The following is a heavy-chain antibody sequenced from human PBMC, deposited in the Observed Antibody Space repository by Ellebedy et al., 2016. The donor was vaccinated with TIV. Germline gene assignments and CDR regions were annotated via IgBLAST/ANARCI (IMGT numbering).Heavy chain of an antibody. Sequence: AASVKVSCKASGYTLMSYGICWVRQAPGQGLEWMGWVSPYDGNTNYAQKFQGRVTMTIDTSTSQGYMELRSLRSDDTAVYYCARGFRYGSGRWPLDHWGQGTLVTVSS. V-gene: IGHV1-18*01. CDR3: ARGFRYGSGRWPLDH. CDR1: GYTLMSYG. CDR2: VSPYDGNT. J-gene: IGHJ4*02. D-gene: IGHD4-23*01.